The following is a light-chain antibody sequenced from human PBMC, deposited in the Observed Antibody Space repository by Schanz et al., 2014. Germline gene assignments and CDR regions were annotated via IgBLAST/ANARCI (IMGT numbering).Light chain of an antibody. CDR2: GAS. J-gene: IGKJ2*01. CDR1: QSVSSY. V-gene: IGKV3-15*01. Sequence: EIVLTQSPATLSLSPGERATLSCRASQSVSSYLAWYQQKPGQAPRLLIYGASTRATGIPARFSGSGSGTEFTLTISSLQSEDFAVYYCQQYGVSPPNTFGQGTKLDLK. CDR3: QQYGVSPPNT.